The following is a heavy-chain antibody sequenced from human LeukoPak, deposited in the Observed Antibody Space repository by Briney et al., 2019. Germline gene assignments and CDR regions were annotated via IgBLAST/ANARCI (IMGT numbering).Heavy chain of an antibody. D-gene: IGHD3-22*01. CDR2: ISSSGSTI. J-gene: IGHJ6*03. Sequence: GGSLRLSCAASVFTFSSYEMNWVRQAPGKGLEWVSYISSSGSTIYYAHSVKGRFTISRDNAKNSLYLQMNSLRAEDKAVYYCAGRSSGYTDYYYYYMDVWGKGTTVTISS. CDR1: VFTFSSYE. CDR3: AGRSSGYTDYYYYYMDV. V-gene: IGHV3-48*03.